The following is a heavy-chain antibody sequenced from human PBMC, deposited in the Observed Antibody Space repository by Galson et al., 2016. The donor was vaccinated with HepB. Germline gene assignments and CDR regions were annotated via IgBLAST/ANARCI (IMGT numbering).Heavy chain of an antibody. D-gene: IGHD3-10*01. CDR3: ARAGVGNSFDY. CDR2: INPNSGGT. Sequence: SVKVSCKVSGYTLTELSIHWVRQAPGQGFEWMGRINPNSGGTDFAQNFQGRVTMTRDTSISTAYMELSSLRSDDTGVYYCARAGVGNSFDYWGQGTLVAVSS. CDR1: GYTLTELS. V-gene: IGHV1-2*05. J-gene: IGHJ4*02.